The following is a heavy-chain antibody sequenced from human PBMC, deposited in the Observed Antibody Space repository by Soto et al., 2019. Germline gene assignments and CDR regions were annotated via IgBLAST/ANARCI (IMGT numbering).Heavy chain of an antibody. CDR2: ISGSGGST. CDR3: AKDVVVPAATSIAAAGTVGYFDY. Sequence: GGSLRLSCAASGFTFSSYAMSWVRQAPGKGLEWVSAISGSGGSTYYADSVKGRFTISRDNSKNTLYLQMNSLRAEDTAVYYCAKDVVVPAATSIAAAGTVGYFDYWGQGTLVTVSS. D-gene: IGHD2-2*01. CDR1: GFTFSSYA. J-gene: IGHJ4*02. V-gene: IGHV3-23*01.